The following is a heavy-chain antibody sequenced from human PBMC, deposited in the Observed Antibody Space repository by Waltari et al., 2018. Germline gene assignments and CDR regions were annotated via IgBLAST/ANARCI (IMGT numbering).Heavy chain of an antibody. J-gene: IGHJ4*02. Sequence: QVQLQESGPGLVRPSETLSLSCSVPDGSISRTKYYWGWIRQPPGKGLEWIGSVDYGGRTHYSPSLVSRVTMSADTSKDQFSLRLRSVTAADTAVYYCVGHEVGTMADSWGQGTLVTVSS. CDR1: DGSISRTKYY. D-gene: IGHD1-7*01. CDR3: VGHEVGTMADS. CDR2: VDYGGRT. V-gene: IGHV4-39*01.